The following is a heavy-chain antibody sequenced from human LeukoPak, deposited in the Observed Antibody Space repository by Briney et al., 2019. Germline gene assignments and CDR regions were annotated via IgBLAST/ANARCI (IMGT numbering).Heavy chain of an antibody. D-gene: IGHD2-2*01. J-gene: IGHJ5*02. CDR3: AREDIVVVPAWFDP. V-gene: IGHV4-4*08. Sequence: SETLSLTCSVSGGSIGSYHWNWIRQPSGKGLEWIGIVFNNGGTKHNPSLKSRVAISVDTSKNQFSLKLSSVTAADTAVYYCAREDIVVVPAWFDPWGQGTLVTVSS. CDR2: VFNNGGT. CDR1: GGSIGSYH.